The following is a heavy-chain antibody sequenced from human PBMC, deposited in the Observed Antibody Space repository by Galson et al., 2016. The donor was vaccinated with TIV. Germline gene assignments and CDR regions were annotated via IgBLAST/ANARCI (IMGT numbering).Heavy chain of an antibody. V-gene: IGHV1-69*13. Sequence: QSGAEVKNPGASVKVSCKASGGTFSFCAITWVRQAPGQGLEWMGGISPIFRTPNYAQKFQGRVTMTADDSTRTADMELSSLGSEDTAVYYCARETCSGGTCYSRIGAFDIWGQGTMVAVSS. CDR2: ISPIFRTP. CDR1: GGTFSFCA. J-gene: IGHJ3*02. CDR3: ARETCSGGTCYSRIGAFDI. D-gene: IGHD2-15*01.